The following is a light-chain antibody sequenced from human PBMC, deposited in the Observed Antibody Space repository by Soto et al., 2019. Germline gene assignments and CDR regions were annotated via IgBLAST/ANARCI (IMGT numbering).Light chain of an antibody. V-gene: IGKV2-28*01. CDR3: LQGLRPMYT. CDR1: QTLLHSNGYTY. CDR2: LGS. Sequence: EIAMTQSPLSLAVTPGEPASISCRSSQTLLHSNGYTYLDWYLQKPGQSPQLLIYLGSNRASGVPERFRGSGSGTDFKLRISRVEAENVGIVHCLQGLRPMYTFGQGTKLETK. J-gene: IGKJ2*01.